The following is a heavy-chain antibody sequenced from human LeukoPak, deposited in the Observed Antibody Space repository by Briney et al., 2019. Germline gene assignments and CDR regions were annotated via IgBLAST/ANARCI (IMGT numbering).Heavy chain of an antibody. J-gene: IGHJ4*02. CDR3: AARPVSEAGYFDY. CDR1: GVTISNYY. D-gene: IGHD3-10*01. Sequence: GGSLRLSCEASGVTISNYYMSWVRQAPGKGLEWVSVIYSGDNTHYADSVKGRFTISRHNAKNTLYLQMNSLRAEDTAVYYCAARPVSEAGYFDYWGQGTLVTVSS. V-gene: IGHV3-53*04. CDR2: IYSGDNT.